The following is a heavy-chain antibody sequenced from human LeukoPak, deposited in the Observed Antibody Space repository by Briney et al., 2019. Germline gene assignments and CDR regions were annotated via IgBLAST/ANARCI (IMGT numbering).Heavy chain of an antibody. CDR2: IYYSGST. Sequence: SETLSLTCTVSGGSISSSSYYWGWIRQPPGKGLEWIGSIYYSGSTYYNPSLKSRVTISVDTSKNQFSLKLSSVTAADTAVYYCARVFYGYSSGWEPNWFDPWGQGTLVTVSS. J-gene: IGHJ5*02. D-gene: IGHD6-19*01. V-gene: IGHV4-39*07. CDR1: GGSISSSSYY. CDR3: ARVFYGYSSGWEPNWFDP.